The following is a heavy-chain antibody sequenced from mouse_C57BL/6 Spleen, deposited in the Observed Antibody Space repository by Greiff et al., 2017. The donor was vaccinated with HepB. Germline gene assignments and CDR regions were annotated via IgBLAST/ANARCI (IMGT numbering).Heavy chain of an antibody. CDR2: IYPGDGDT. CDR1: GYAFSSSW. CDR3: AQFITFDY. J-gene: IGHJ2*01. D-gene: IGHD1-1*01. V-gene: IGHV1-82*01. Sequence: VQLQQSGPELVKPGASVKISCKASGYAFSSSWMNWVKQRPGKGLEWIGRIYPGDGDTNYNGKFKGKATLTADKSSSTAYMQLSSLTSEDSAVYFCAQFITFDYWGQGTTLTVSS.